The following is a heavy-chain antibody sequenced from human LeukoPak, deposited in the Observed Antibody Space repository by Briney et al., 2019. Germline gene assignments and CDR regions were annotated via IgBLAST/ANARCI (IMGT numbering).Heavy chain of an antibody. CDR2: IFYSGST. Sequence: KPSETLSLTCTVSGGSISTSNYYWGWIRQPPGKGLEWIGNIFYSGSTYYNPSLKSRVTISVDTSKNQFSLKLSSVTAADTAVYYCARDPGYGAIKGAADYWGQGTLVTVSS. CDR1: GGSISTSNYY. V-gene: IGHV4-39*07. J-gene: IGHJ4*02. CDR3: ARDPGYGAIKGAADY. D-gene: IGHD4-17*01.